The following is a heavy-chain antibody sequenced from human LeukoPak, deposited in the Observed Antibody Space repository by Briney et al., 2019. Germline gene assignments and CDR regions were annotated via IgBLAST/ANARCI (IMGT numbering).Heavy chain of an antibody. Sequence: GGSLRLSCAASGFTFSSYGMHWVRQAPGKGLEWVAFIRYDGSNKYYADSVKGRFTISRDNSKNTLYLQMNSLRAEDTAVYYCAKDGLRNSGSSIGHFDYWGQGTLVTVSS. CDR3: AKDGLRNSGSSIGHFDY. CDR2: IRYDGSNK. D-gene: IGHD1-26*01. CDR1: GFTFSSYG. J-gene: IGHJ4*02. V-gene: IGHV3-30*02.